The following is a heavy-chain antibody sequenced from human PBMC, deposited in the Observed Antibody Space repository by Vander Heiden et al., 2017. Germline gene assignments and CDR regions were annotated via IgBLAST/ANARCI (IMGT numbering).Heavy chain of an antibody. CDR3: AKVIPGAYYDILTGYFDY. D-gene: IGHD3-9*01. CDR2: ISGSGGST. CDR1: GFTFSSYA. Sequence: EVQLLESGRGLVQPGGSLRLSCAAPGFTFSSYAMSWVRQAPGKGLEWVSAISGSGGSTYYADSVKGRFTISRDNSKNTLYLQMNSLRAEDTAVYYCAKVIPGAYYDILTGYFDYWGQGTLVTVSS. V-gene: IGHV3-23*01. J-gene: IGHJ4*02.